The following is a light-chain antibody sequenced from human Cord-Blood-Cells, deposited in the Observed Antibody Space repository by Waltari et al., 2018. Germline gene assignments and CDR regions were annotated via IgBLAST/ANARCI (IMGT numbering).Light chain of an antibody. CDR3: CSYAGSSTYV. J-gene: IGLJ1*01. CDR2: EVS. V-gene: IGLV2-23*02. Sequence: QSALTQPASVSGSPGQSITISCTGTSSDVGRYNLVPWYQQHPGKAPKLMIYEVSKRPSGVSNRFSGSKSGNTASLTISGLQAEDAADYYCCSYAGSSTYVVGTGTKVTVL. CDR1: SSDVGRYNL.